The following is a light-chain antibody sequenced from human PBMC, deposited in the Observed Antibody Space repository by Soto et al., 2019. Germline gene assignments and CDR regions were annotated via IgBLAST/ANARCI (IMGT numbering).Light chain of an antibody. J-gene: IGKJ4*01. Sequence: EIVLTQSPGTVSLSPGESATLSCRASQSISRSDLAWYQHRPGQSHRLLIYATSSRATGIPDRFTGGGAGTGFILTISRLEPEDSAVYYCQQYGSSPTFGGGTKVEIK. CDR2: ATS. CDR1: QSISRSD. CDR3: QQYGSSPT. V-gene: IGKV3-20*01.